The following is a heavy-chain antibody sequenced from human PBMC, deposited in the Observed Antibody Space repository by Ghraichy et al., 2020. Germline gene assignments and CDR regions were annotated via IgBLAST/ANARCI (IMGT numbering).Heavy chain of an antibody. D-gene: IGHD1-26*01. CDR3: ARHVGGSYYYYYGMDV. J-gene: IGHJ6*02. V-gene: IGHV4-39*01. Sequence: SETLSLTCTVSGGSISSSSYYWGWIRQPPGKGLEWIGSIYYSGSTYYNPSLKSRVTISVDTSKNQFSLKLSSVTAADTAVYYCARHVGGSYYYYYGMDVWGQGTTVTVSS. CDR2: IYYSGST. CDR1: GGSISSSSYY.